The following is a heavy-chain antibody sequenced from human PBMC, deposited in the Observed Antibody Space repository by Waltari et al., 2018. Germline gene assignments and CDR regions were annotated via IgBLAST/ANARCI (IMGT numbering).Heavy chain of an antibody. D-gene: IGHD1-1*01. V-gene: IGHV4-38-2*01. CDR1: GYSISSGYY. CDR2: IYHSGST. Sequence: QVQLQESGPGLVKPSETLSLTCAVSGYSISSGYYWGWIRQPPGKGLEWIGSIYHSGSTYYNPSLKSRVTISVDTSKNQFSLKLSSVTAADTAGYYCACYTWNEYPPIYWYFDLWGRGTLVTVSS. CDR3: ACYTWNEYPPIYWYFDL. J-gene: IGHJ2*01.